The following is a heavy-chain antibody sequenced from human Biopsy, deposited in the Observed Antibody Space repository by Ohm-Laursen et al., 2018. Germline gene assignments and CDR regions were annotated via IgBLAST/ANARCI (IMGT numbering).Heavy chain of an antibody. CDR2: IKSTGGST. CDR1: GFTFSSYA. D-gene: IGHD3-3*01. CDR3: TKADDFWSPEGYHYCFSGMDV. J-gene: IGHJ6*02. Sequence: GSLRLSCSASGFTFSSYAMSWVRQAPGKGLEWVSVIKSTGGSTYYANSEKGRFTISRDNSKNILFLQVNNLRAEDTVIYYWTKADDFWSPEGYHYCFSGMDVWGQGTTVTVSS. V-gene: IGHV3-23*01.